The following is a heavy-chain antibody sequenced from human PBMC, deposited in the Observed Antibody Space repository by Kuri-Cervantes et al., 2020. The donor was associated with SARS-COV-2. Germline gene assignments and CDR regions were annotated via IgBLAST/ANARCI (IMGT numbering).Heavy chain of an antibody. CDR1: GGSFSGYY. J-gene: IGHJ6*03. CDR2: INHSGST. V-gene: IGHV4-34*01. D-gene: IGHD3-3*01. Sequence: GSLRLSCAVYGGSFSGYYWSWIRQPPGKGLEWIGEINHSGSTNYNPSLRSRVTMSLDMSKSQFSLKLTSVTAADTAVYYCARDSRSSYQVLLDHYYYSYMDVLDKGTTVTVSS. CDR3: ARDSRSSYQVLLDHYYYSYMDV.